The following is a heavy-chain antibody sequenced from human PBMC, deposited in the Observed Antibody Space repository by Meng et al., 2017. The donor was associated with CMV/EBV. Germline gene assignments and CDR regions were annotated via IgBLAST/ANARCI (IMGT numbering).Heavy chain of an antibody. V-gene: IGHV1-2*02. Sequence: CKTSGYIFTGYYIHWVRQAPGQGLEWMGWINPNSGATYYVENFQGRITMTRDTSISTVHMELMRLRSDDTAVYFCARERGVSSVWFGSWGQGTLVTVSS. D-gene: IGHD3-10*01. CDR2: INPNSGAT. CDR1: GYIFTGYY. CDR3: ARERGVSSVWFGS. J-gene: IGHJ5*01.